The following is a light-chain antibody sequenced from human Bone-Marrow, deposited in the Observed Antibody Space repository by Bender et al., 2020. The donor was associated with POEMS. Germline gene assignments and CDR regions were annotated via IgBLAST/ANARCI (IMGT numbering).Light chain of an antibody. CDR3: CSYAGSFIYV. V-gene: IGLV2-11*01. Sequence: QSALTQPRSVSGSPGQSVTISCTGSSSDIGTYNFVSWYQHHPGKAPRLLIYDVNVRPSGVPDRFSGSKSGNTASLTISGLQAEDEADFYCCSYAGSFIYVFGTGTQVSVL. CDR1: SSDIGTYNF. J-gene: IGLJ1*01. CDR2: DVN.